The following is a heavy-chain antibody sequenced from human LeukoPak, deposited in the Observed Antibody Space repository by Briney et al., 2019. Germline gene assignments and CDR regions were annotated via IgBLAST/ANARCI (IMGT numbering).Heavy chain of an antibody. V-gene: IGHV1-2*02. CDR3: ARDVDYDSSGYGDY. Sequence: ASVKVSCKASGYTFTGYYMHWVRQAPGQGLEWMGWINPNSGGTNYAQKFQGRVTMTRDTSISTAYMELSRLRSDDTAVYYCARDVDYDSSGYGDYWGQGTLVTVSS. CDR1: GYTFTGYY. CDR2: INPNSGGT. D-gene: IGHD3-22*01. J-gene: IGHJ4*02.